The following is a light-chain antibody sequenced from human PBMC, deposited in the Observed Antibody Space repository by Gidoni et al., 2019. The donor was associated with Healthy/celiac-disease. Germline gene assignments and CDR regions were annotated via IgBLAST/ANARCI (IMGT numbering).Light chain of an antibody. CDR2: AAS. J-gene: IGKJ1*01. Sequence: SQMTQSPSSLSASVGDRVTTTCRASQSISSYLNWYQQKPGKAPKLLIYAASSLQSGVTSRFSGSGSGTDFTLTISSLQPEDFATYYCRQSYSTPRTFGQGTKVEIK. CDR1: QSISSY. CDR3: RQSYSTPRT. V-gene: IGKV1-39*01.